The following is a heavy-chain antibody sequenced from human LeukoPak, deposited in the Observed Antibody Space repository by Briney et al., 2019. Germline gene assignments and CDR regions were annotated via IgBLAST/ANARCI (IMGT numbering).Heavy chain of an antibody. Sequence: NSGGSLRLSCAASGFTFSSYSMNWVRQAPGKGLEWVSSISSSSSYIYYADSVKGRFTISRDNAKNSLYLQMNSLRAEDTAVYYCAREKSDSFWSGSWETQAPPDYWGQGTLVTVSS. CDR3: AREKSDSFWSGSWETQAPPDY. CDR2: ISSSSSYI. D-gene: IGHD3-3*01. J-gene: IGHJ4*02. V-gene: IGHV3-21*01. CDR1: GFTFSSYS.